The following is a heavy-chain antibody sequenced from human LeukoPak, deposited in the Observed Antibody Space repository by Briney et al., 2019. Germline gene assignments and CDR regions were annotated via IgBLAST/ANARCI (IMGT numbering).Heavy chain of an antibody. Sequence: GGSLRLSCAASGFTFSSYWMSWVRQAPGKGLEWVSIISDSGGSTYYADSVKGRFTTSRDNSKNTLYLQMNSLRVEDTAVYYCAPSAFDYWGQGTLVTVSA. V-gene: IGHV3-23*01. CDR2: ISDSGGST. CDR3: APSAFDY. CDR1: GFTFSSYW. J-gene: IGHJ4*02.